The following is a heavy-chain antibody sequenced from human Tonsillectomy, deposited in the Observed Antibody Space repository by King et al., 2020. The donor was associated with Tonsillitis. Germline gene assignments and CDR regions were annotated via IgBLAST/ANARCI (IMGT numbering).Heavy chain of an antibody. Sequence: VQLVESGAEVKKPGASVKVSCTASGYTFTGYYMHWVRQAPGQGLEWMGWINPNSGGTNYAQKFQGRVTMTRDTSISTAYMELSRLRSDDTAVYYCARIHLINYYDTSFDYWGQGTLVTVSS. V-gene: IGHV1-2*02. D-gene: IGHD3-22*01. CDR3: ARIHLINYYDTSFDY. CDR1: GYTFTGYY. CDR2: INPNSGGT. J-gene: IGHJ4*02.